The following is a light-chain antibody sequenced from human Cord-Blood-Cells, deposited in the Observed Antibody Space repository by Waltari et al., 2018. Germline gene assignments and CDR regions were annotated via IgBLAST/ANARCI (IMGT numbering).Light chain of an antibody. CDR2: YVS. CDR3: SSYTSSSTLV. V-gene: IGLV2-14*03. J-gene: IGLJ3*02. Sequence: QSALTQPASVSGSPGQSITISCTGTSSDVGGYNYVCWYQQHPGKAPKLMIYYVSNRPSAVSDRFSCSKSGSTASLTISGLQAEDEADDYGSSYTSSSTLVFGGGTKLTVL. CDR1: SSDVGGYNY.